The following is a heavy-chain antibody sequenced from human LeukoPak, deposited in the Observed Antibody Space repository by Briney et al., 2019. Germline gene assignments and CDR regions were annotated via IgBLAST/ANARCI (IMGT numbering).Heavy chain of an antibody. CDR1: GFTFSSYA. Sequence: GSLRISCAASGFTFSSYAMSWVRQAPGKGLEWVSAISGSGGSTYYADSVKGRFTISRDNSKNTLYLQMNSLRAEDTAVYYCAKGGLLGATPPQYYFGFVGHGTLVTVSS. D-gene: IGHD1-26*01. CDR3: AKGGLLGATPPQYYFGF. CDR2: ISGSGGST. V-gene: IGHV3-23*01. J-gene: IGHJ4*01.